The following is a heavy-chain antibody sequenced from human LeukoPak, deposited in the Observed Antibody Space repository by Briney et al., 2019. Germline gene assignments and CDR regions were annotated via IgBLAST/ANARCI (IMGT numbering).Heavy chain of an antibody. D-gene: IGHD5-12*01. CDR1: GFTFSSYA. CDR3: ANYLYSGYAFRFDY. V-gene: IGHV3-23*01. J-gene: IGHJ4*02. CDR2: ISGSGGST. Sequence: PGGSLRLSCAASGFTFSSYAMSWVRQAPGKGLEWVSAISGSGGSTYYADSVKGRFTISRDNSKNTLYLQMNSLRAEDTAVYYCANYLYSGYAFRFDYWGRGTLVTVSS.